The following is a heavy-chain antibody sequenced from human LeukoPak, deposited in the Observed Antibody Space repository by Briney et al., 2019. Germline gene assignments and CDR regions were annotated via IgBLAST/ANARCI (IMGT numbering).Heavy chain of an antibody. J-gene: IGHJ4*02. CDR3: ARGLSLLGSEEGLPLGY. D-gene: IGHD2-21*01. V-gene: IGHV4-59*01. Sequence: SETLSLTCNVSGGSISNYFWSWIRQPPGRGLEWIGYISYLGSTNYNPSLKGRVTFSVDTSKNQISLRVISVTAADTAVYCARGLSLLGSEEGLPLGYWGQGSLVTVSS. CDR1: GGSISNYF. CDR2: ISYLGST.